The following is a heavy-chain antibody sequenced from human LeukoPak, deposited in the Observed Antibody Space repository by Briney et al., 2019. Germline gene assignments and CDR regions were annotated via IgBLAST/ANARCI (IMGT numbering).Heavy chain of an antibody. CDR1: GFTFTHYW. CDR3: VRDLILVWTPGDDFDH. V-gene: IGHV3-74*03. J-gene: IGHJ4*02. D-gene: IGHD3-16*01. CDR2: INGDATII. Sequence: GGSLRLSCVASGFTFTHYWMHWVRQVPGEGLEWVSRINGDATIITYADSVKGRFTISRENAKNTLYLQMNSLRAEDTAVYYCVRDLILVWTPGDDFDHWGQGTLVTVSS.